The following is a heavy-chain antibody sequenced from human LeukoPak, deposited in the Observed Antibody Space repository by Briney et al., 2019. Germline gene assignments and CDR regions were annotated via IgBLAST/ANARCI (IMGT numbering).Heavy chain of an antibody. CDR2: INPSGGST. Sequence: GASVKVSCKASGYTFTSYYMHWVRQAPGQGLEWMGIINPSGGSTSYAQKFQGRVTMTRDTSTSTVYMELRSLRSDDTAVYYCARKGRDAFDIWGQGTMVTVSS. CDR3: ARKGRDAFDI. J-gene: IGHJ3*02. CDR1: GYTFTSYY. V-gene: IGHV1-46*01.